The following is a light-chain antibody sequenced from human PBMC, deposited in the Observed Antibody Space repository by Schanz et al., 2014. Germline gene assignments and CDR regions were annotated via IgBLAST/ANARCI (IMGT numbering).Light chain of an antibody. CDR2: EVS. CDR1: SSDVGSYNL. Sequence: QSALTQPASVSGSPGQSITISCTGTSSDVGSYNLVSWYQQHPGKAPKLMIYEVSRRPSGVSNRFSGSKSGNTASLTISGLQAEDEADYYCSSYVGNTRLVFGGGTKVTVL. V-gene: IGLV2-23*02. J-gene: IGLJ3*02. CDR3: SSYVGNTRLV.